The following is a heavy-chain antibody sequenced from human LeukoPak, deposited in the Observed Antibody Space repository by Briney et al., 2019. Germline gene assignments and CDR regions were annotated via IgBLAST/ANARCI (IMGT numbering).Heavy chain of an antibody. J-gene: IGHJ4*02. CDR3: ASLGSGSSPIIDFDY. V-gene: IGHV1-46*01. CDR2: IDPSDGGT. CDR1: GYTFTTYY. D-gene: IGHD3-10*01. Sequence: GASVKVSCKASGYTFTTYYMHWVRQAPGQGLEWMGIIDPSDGGTTYAQKFQGRVTMTRDTSTSTVYMELSSLRSDDTAVYYCASLGSGSSPIIDFDYWGQGTLVTASS.